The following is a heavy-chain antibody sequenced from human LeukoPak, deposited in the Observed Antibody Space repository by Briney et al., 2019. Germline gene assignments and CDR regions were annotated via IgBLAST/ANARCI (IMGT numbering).Heavy chain of an antibody. CDR3: ARDPTYYLRYGYFDS. V-gene: IGHV3-21*06. CDR2: ISASGGVT. J-gene: IGHJ4*02. Sequence: PGGSLGLSCVASGFTFSSYSMNWVRQAPGKGLEWVSGISASGGVTYSAESVRGRFTISRDNANNVLYLQMNSLRAEDTAVYYCARDPTYYLRYGYFDSWGQGTLVTVSS. D-gene: IGHD1-26*01. CDR1: GFTFSSYS.